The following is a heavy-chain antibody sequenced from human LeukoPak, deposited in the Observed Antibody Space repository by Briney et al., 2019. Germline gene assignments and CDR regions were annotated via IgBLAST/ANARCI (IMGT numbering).Heavy chain of an antibody. CDR1: GGSISSGGYY. CDR2: IYYSGST. D-gene: IGHD3-10*01. J-gene: IGHJ2*01. Sequence: SETLSLTCTVSGGSISSGGYYWSWIRQHPGKGLEWIGYIYYSGSTYYNPSLKSRVTISVDTSKNQFSLKLSSVTAADTAVYYCARAVYGSGTKDRRWYFDLWGRGTLVTVSS. V-gene: IGHV4-31*03. CDR3: ARAVYGSGTKDRRWYFDL.